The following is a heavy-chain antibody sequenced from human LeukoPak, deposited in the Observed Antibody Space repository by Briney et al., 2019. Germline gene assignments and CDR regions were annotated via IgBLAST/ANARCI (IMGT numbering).Heavy chain of an antibody. CDR1: GYTLTGYY. V-gene: IGHV1-2*06. J-gene: IGHJ4*02. CDR2: INPNSGGT. Sequence: ASVKVSCKASGYTLTGYYMHWVRQAPGQGLEWMGRINPNSGGTNYAQKFQDRVTMTRDTSISTAYMELSRLRSDDTAVYYCARIAVDTAMVTDYWGQGTLVTVSS. CDR3: ARIAVDTAMVTDY. D-gene: IGHD5-18*01.